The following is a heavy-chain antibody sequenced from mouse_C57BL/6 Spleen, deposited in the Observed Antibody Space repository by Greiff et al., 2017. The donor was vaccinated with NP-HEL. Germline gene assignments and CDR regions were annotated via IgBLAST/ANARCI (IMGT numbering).Heavy chain of an antibody. D-gene: IGHD3-3*01. Sequence: EVQLVESGGDLVKPGGSLKLSCAASGFTFSSYGMSWVRQTPDKRLEWVATISSGGSYTYYPDSVKGRFTISRDNAKNTLYLQMSSLKSEDTAMYYCARDEDGTVDYWGKGTTLTVSS. V-gene: IGHV5-6*01. CDR1: GFTFSSYG. J-gene: IGHJ2*01. CDR2: ISSGGSYT. CDR3: ARDEDGTVDY.